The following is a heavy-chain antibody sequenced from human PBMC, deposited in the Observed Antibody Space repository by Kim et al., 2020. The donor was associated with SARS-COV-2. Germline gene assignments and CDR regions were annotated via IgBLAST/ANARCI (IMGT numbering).Heavy chain of an antibody. Sequence: GGSLRLSCAASGFTFIKYGFNWVRQAPGKGLEWVSHISGSGSPKYYAESVRGRFTISRDNAQNVLFLQMNSLRGEDTAVYYCVRGNVDNWGQGTLVTVSS. V-gene: IGHV3-48*04. CDR2: ISGSGSPK. J-gene: IGHJ4*02. CDR3: VRGNVDN. CDR1: GFTFIKYG. D-gene: IGHD1-1*01.